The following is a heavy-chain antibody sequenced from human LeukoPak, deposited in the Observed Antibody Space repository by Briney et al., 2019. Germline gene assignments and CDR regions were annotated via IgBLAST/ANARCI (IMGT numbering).Heavy chain of an antibody. D-gene: IGHD6-19*01. CDR2: IVGSDGST. J-gene: IGHJ4*02. CDR1: GFTFSTYA. V-gene: IGHV3-23*01. CDR3: AKDRQPDNGWDLDY. Sequence: GGSLRLSCAASGFTFSTYAMSWVRQAPGKGLEWVSGIVGSDGSTHYADSVKGRFTISRDNTKSTLYLQMNSLRAEGTAVYYCAKDRQPDNGWDLDYWGQGTLVTVST.